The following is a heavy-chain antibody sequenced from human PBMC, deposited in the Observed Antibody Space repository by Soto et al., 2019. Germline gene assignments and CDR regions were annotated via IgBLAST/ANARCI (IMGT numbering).Heavy chain of an antibody. V-gene: IGHV4-61*01. D-gene: IGHD6-13*01. J-gene: IGHJ6*02. Sequence: SETLSLTRTVSGSSVSSGSYYWSWIRQPPGKGLEWIGYIYYSGSTNYNPSLKSRVTISVDTSKNQFSLKLSSVTAADTAVYYCARAAAALYYYYGMDVWGQGTTVTVSS. CDR2: IYYSGST. CDR3: ARAAAALYYYYGMDV. CDR1: GSSVSSGSYY.